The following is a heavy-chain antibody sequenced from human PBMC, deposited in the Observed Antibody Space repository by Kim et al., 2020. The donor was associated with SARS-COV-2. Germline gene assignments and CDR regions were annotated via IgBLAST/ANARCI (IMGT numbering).Heavy chain of an antibody. J-gene: IGHJ6*02. CDR2: INAGNGNT. Sequence: ASVKVSCKASGYTFTSYAMHWVRQAPGQRLEWMGWINAGNGNTKYSQKFQGRVTITRDTSASTAYMELSSLRSEDTAVYYCASRRDYGDYVGYYYYGMDVWGQGTTVTVSS. D-gene: IGHD4-17*01. CDR3: ASRRDYGDYVGYYYYGMDV. V-gene: IGHV1-3*01. CDR1: GYTFTSYA.